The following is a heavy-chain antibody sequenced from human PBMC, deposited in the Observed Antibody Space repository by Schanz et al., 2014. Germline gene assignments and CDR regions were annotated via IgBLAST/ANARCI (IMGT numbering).Heavy chain of an antibody. D-gene: IGHD3-9*01. J-gene: IGHJ4*02. CDR3: VREGSTTPVAGLRSFDWLGRCDY. Sequence: EVQLVESGGGLVKPGGSLRLSCATSGLTFTSAWMSWVRQAPGKGLEWVGRIKGKTDGGTADYAAPMKGRFTISRDDSKNVVNLQMNGLKTEDTDMYYCVREGSTTPVAGLRSFDWLGRCDYWGQGALVTVSS. CDR1: GLTFTSAW. V-gene: IGHV3-15*01. CDR2: IKGKTDGGTA.